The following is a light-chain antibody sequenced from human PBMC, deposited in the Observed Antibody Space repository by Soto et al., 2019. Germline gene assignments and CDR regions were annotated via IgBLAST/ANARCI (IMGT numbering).Light chain of an antibody. CDR3: GSYTTTSYV. J-gene: IGLJ1*01. Sequence: QSVLTQPASVCGSPGQSITISCTGASSDLGNYDYVSWYQQHPGKAPKLIIYEVTNRPSGGSSRFSGSKSGNTASLTISGLQADDEADYYCGSYTTTSYVFGSGTKVTVL. CDR2: EVT. V-gene: IGLV2-14*01. CDR1: SSDLGNYDY.